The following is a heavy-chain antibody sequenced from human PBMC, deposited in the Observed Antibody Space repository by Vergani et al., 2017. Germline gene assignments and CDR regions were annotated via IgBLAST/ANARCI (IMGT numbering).Heavy chain of an antibody. CDR1: GYTFTSYA. D-gene: IGHD5-18*01. J-gene: IGHJ3*02. V-gene: IGHV1-3*01. Sequence: QVQLVQSGAEVKKPGASVKVSCKASGYTFTSYAMHWVRQAPGQRLEWMGWINAGNGNTKYSQKFQGRVTITRDTSASTAYMELSSLRSEDTAVYYCASLNGIRDALDIWGQGTMVTVSS. CDR3: ASLNGIRDALDI. CDR2: INAGNGNT.